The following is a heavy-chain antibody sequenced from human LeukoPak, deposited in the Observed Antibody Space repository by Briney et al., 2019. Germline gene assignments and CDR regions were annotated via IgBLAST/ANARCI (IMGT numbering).Heavy chain of an antibody. Sequence: GGSLRLSCAASGFTFSSYSMNWVRQAPGKGLEWVSYISSSSTIYYADSVKGRFTISRDNAKNSLYLQMNSLRAEDTAVYYCASIAVAAPGDAFDIWGQGTMVTASS. J-gene: IGHJ3*02. CDR3: ASIAVAAPGDAFDI. CDR2: ISSSSTI. D-gene: IGHD6-19*01. V-gene: IGHV3-48*01. CDR1: GFTFSSYS.